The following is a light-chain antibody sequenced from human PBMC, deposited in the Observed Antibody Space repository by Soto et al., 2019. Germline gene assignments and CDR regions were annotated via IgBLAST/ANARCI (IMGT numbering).Light chain of an antibody. CDR1: QSISSW. CDR2: AAS. CDR3: QHYNSNPWT. J-gene: IGKJ1*01. Sequence: DIQMTQSPSTLSASVGDRVTITCRASQSISSWLAWYQQKPGKAPKLLIYAASSLESGVPSRFSGSRSGTDFTLTISSLQPDDFATYYCQHYNSNPWTFGQGNKVEVK. V-gene: IGKV1-5*01.